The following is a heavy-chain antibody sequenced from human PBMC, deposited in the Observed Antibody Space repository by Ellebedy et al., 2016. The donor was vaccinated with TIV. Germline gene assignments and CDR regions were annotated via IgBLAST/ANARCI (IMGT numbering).Heavy chain of an antibody. Sequence: AASVKVSCKASGYTFTSYGISWVRQAPGQGLEWMGWISAYNGNTNYAQKLPGRVTMTTDTSTSTAYMELRSLRSDDTAVYYCAREDNPTLTSGITMVRGVIPRAFDIWGQGTMVTVSS. CDR2: ISAYNGNT. CDR3: AREDNPTLTSGITMVRGVIPRAFDI. J-gene: IGHJ3*02. D-gene: IGHD3-10*01. CDR1: GYTFTSYG. V-gene: IGHV1-18*01.